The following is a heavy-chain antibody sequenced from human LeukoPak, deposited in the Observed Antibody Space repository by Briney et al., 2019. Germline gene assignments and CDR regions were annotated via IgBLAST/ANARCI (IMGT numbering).Heavy chain of an antibody. J-gene: IGHJ2*01. CDR2: IYYSGST. D-gene: IGHD2-21*01. Sequence: SETLSLTCTVSGGSVSSGSYYWSWIRQPPGKGLEWIGYIYYSGSTNYNPSLKSRVTISVDTSKNQFSQKLSSVTAADTAVYYCASSEAPPYSDWYFDLWGRGTLVTVSS. CDR1: GGSVSSGSYY. CDR3: ASSEAPPYSDWYFDL. V-gene: IGHV4-61*01.